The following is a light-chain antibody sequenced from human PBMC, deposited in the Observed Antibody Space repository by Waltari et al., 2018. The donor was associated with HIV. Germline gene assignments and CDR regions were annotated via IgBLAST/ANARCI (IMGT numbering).Light chain of an antibody. CDR3: CSYAGSYFWV. J-gene: IGLJ3*02. CDR1: SSDVGGYKY. CDR2: DVS. V-gene: IGLV2-11*01. Sequence: QSALTQPRSVSGSPGQSVTISCTGTSSDVGGYKYVSWYQHHPRKAPKLIIYDVSKRPSGVPDRFSCSKAGNTASLTISGLQAEDEADYYCCSYAGSYFWVFGGGTKLTVL.